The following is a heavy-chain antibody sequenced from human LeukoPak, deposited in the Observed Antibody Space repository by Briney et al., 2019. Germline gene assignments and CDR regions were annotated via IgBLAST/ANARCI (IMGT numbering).Heavy chain of an antibody. Sequence: GGSLRLSCAVSGFTFSSYAMSWVRQAPGKGLEWVSTISNSDGTTYYADSVKGRFTISRDNSKNTLYLQMNSLRAEDTAVYYCAKGVVVAPDVTPFDYWGQGTLVTVSS. CDR1: GFTFSSYA. D-gene: IGHD2-2*01. V-gene: IGHV3-23*01. CDR3: AKGVVVAPDVTPFDY. CDR2: ISNSDGTT. J-gene: IGHJ4*02.